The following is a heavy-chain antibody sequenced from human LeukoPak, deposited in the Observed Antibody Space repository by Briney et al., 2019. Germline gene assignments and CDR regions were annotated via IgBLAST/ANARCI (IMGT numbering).Heavy chain of an antibody. J-gene: IGHJ4*02. D-gene: IGHD5-18*01. V-gene: IGHV4-34*01. CDR3: ARADTAMVRGNDY. Sequence: SETLSLTCAVYGGSFSGYYWSWVRQPPGKGLEWIGEINHSGSTNYNPSLKSRVTISVDPSKNQFSLKLSSVTAADTAVYYCARADTAMVRGNDYWGQGTLVTVSS. CDR1: GGSFSGYY. CDR2: INHSGST.